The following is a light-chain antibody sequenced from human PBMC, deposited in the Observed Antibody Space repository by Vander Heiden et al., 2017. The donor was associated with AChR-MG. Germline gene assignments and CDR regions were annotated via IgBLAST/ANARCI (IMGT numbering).Light chain of an antibody. CDR3: QAWDGPTVV. Sequence: SFDLTQPPSVSVSPGQTATIACSADQLGNKYVCWYQQKPGQSPVQVIYQNTSRPSGIPERFSGSKSGKTATLTISGTQAIDEADYYCQAWDGPTVVFGGGTKLTVL. V-gene: IGLV3-1*01. CDR2: QNT. J-gene: IGLJ2*01. CDR1: QLGNKY.